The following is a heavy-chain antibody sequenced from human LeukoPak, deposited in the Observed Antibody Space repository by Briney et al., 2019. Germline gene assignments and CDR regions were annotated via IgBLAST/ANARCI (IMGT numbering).Heavy chain of an antibody. CDR2: IYYSGST. CDR1: GGSISSYY. D-gene: IGHD2-2*01. V-gene: IGHV4-59*12. J-gene: IGHJ3*02. CDR3: ARPMGYCSSTSCLNAFDI. Sequence: SGTLSLTCTVSGGSISSYYWSWIRQPPGKGLEWIGYIYYSGSTNYNPSLKSRVTISVDTSKNQFSLKLSSVTAADTAVYYCARPMGYCSSTSCLNAFDIWGQGTMVTVSS.